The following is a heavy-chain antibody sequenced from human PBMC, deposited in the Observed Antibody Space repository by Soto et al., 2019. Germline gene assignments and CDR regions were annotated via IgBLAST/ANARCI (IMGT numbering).Heavy chain of an antibody. Sequence: GGSLRLSCAASGSSFSRYVMAWVRQGPGEGLAWVSAMSGSGATYYPDSVKGRFTISRDNSENTLYLQMNSLRVEDTAVYYCAKGSDSSWPYYFDAWGQGTLVTVSS. D-gene: IGHD6-13*01. CDR3: AKGSDSSWPYYFDA. V-gene: IGHV3-23*01. J-gene: IGHJ4*02. CDR2: MSGSGAT. CDR1: GSSFSRYV.